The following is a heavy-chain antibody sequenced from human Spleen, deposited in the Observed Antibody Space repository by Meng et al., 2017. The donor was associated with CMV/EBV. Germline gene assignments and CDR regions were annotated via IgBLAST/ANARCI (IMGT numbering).Heavy chain of an antibody. J-gene: IGHJ4*02. CDR1: GFTFSSYA. V-gene: IGHV3-43D*03. Sequence: GGSLRLSCAASGFTFSSYAMSWVRQAPGKGLEWVSLISWDGGSTYYADSVKGRFTISRDNSKNSLYLQMNSLRAEDTALYYCAKDLAAAGTGPDYWGQGTLVTVSS. D-gene: IGHD6-13*01. CDR2: ISWDGGST. CDR3: AKDLAAAGTGPDY.